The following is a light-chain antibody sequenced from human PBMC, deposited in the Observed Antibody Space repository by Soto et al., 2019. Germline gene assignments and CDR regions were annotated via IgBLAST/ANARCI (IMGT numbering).Light chain of an antibody. CDR1: GSNIGDNT. J-gene: IGLJ2*01. V-gene: IGLV1-44*01. CDR3: AAWDDSLNGVV. CDR2: INN. Sequence: QSVLTQPPSASGTPGQRVTISCSGSGSNIGDNTVNWYQQLPGTAPKLLIYINNQRPSGVPDRFSGSKSGTSASLAISGLQSEDEADYYCAAWDDSLNGVVFGGGTKLTVL.